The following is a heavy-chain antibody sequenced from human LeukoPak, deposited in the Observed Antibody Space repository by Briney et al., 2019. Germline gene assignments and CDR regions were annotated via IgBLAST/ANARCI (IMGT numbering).Heavy chain of an antibody. Sequence: PGGSLRLSCAASGFTFSSFTMNWVRQAPGKGLEWVSSITTSTSYIYYPDSVKGRFTISRDNAKNSLYLQMNSLRAEDTAVYYCARDYSYGSGYLYWGQGTLVTVSS. D-gene: IGHD3-3*01. CDR3: ARDYSYGSGYLY. CDR1: GFTFSSFT. J-gene: IGHJ4*02. V-gene: IGHV3-21*01. CDR2: ITTSTSYI.